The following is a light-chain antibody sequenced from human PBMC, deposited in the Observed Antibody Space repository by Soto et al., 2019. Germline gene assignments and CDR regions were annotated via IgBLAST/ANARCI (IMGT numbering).Light chain of an antibody. CDR3: CSYEGSSNYV. J-gene: IGLJ1*01. CDR2: EGS. V-gene: IGLV2-23*01. Sequence: QSVLTQPASVSGSPGQSITISCTGTSSDVGSYNLVSWYQQHPGKAPKLMIYEGSKRPSGVSNRFSGSKSGNTASLTISGLQAEDEADYYCCSYEGSSNYVFGTRTKVTVL. CDR1: SSDVGSYNL.